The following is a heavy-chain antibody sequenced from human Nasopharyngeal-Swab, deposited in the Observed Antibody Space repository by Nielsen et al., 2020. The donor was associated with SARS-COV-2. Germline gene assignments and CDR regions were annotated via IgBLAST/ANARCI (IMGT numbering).Heavy chain of an antibody. V-gene: IGHV3-21*01. CDR3: ASGGGIGCSGGSCYSSLWYYYYMDV. J-gene: IGHJ6*03. D-gene: IGHD2-15*01. CDR2: ISSSSSYI. Sequence: WIRQPPGKGLEWGSSISSSSSYIYYADSVKGRFTISRDDAKNSLYLQMNSLRAEDTAVYYCASGGGIGCSGGSCYSSLWYYYYMDVWGKGTTVTVSS.